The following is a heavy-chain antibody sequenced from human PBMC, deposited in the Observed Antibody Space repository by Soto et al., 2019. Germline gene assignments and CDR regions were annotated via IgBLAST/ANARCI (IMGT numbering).Heavy chain of an antibody. Sequence: SETLSLTCTVSDGSVSNTSYYWGWFRQPPGKGLEWIGTIYYTGSTHYNPSLKSRLTISVDTSRNQFSLKLSSVTAADTAVYYCARLILFFAVGDYWGQGTLVTVS. CDR2: IYYTGST. CDR3: ARLILFFAVGDY. D-gene: IGHD3-3*01. V-gene: IGHV4-39*01. J-gene: IGHJ4*02. CDR1: DGSVSNTSYY.